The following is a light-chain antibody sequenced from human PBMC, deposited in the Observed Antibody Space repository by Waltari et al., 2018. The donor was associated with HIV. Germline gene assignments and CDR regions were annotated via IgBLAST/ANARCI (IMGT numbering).Light chain of an antibody. Sequence: SSALAHDPAVSAALGQTVRITCQGARLRIYYARWCQQKPGQAPVLVIYERDNRPSGIPDRFSASSSGNTASLTITWAQAEEEADYYCNSRDGSGKLVVFGGGTRLTVL. CDR1: RLRIYY. V-gene: IGLV3-19*01. J-gene: IGLJ2*01. CDR3: NSRDGSGKLVV. CDR2: ERD.